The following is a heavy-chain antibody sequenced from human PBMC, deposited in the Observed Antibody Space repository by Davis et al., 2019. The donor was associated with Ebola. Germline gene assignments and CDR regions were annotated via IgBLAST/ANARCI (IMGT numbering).Heavy chain of an antibody. D-gene: IGHD3-16*01. CDR3: ARDRPLDFFFGDYYGMDV. V-gene: IGHV3-30*03. J-gene: IGHJ6*02. CDR2: ISYDGSNK. Sequence: GGSLRLSCAASGFTFSNYGMNWVRQAPGKGLEWVAVISYDGSNKYYADSVKGRFTISRDNSKNTLYLQMNSLRAEDTAVYYCARDRPLDFFFGDYYGMDVWGQGTTVTVSS. CDR1: GFTFSNYG.